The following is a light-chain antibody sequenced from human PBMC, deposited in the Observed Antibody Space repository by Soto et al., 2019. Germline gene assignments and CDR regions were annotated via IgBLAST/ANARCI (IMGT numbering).Light chain of an antibody. V-gene: IGLV2-8*01. CDR3: SSYAGSNNFGV. CDR2: EVS. J-gene: IGLJ1*01. Sequence: QSVLTQPPSASGSPGQSVTISCTGTSSDVGGYNYVSWYQQHPGKAPKLMVYEVSKRPSGVPDRISGSKSGNTASLTVSGLQAEDEADYYCSSYAGSNNFGVFGTGTKVTVL. CDR1: SSDVGGYNY.